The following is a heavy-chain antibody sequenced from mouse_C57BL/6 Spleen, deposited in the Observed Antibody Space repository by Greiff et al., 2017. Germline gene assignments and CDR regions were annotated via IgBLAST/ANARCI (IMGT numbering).Heavy chain of an antibody. V-gene: IGHV1-69*01. CDR1: GYTFTSYW. CDR3: ARGVVAEGYDAMDY. D-gene: IGHD1-1*01. J-gene: IGHJ4*01. CDR2: IDPSDSYT. Sequence: VQLQQPGAELVMPGASVKLSCKASGYTFTSYWMHWVKQRPGQGLEWIGEIDPSDSYTNYNQKFKGKSTLTVDKSSSTAYMPLSSLTSEDSAVYYCARGVVAEGYDAMDYWGQGTSVTVSS.